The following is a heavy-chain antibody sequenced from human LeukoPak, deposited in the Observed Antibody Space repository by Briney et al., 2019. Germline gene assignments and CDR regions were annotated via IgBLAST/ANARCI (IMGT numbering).Heavy chain of an antibody. Sequence: GGSLRLSCAASGFTFSDYYMSWIRQAPGKGLEWVSYISSSGDTIKNADSVKGRFTISSDNAENSLYLQMNSLRAEDTAVYFCARVMRELLLAYAFDIWGQGTMVTVSS. CDR1: GFTFSDYY. J-gene: IGHJ3*02. V-gene: IGHV3-11*01. CDR3: ARVMRELLLAYAFDI. CDR2: ISSSGDTI. D-gene: IGHD1-26*01.